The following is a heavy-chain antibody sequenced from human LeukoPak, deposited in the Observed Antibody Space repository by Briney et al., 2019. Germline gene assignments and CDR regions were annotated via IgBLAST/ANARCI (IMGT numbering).Heavy chain of an antibody. CDR1: GYIFMNYG. CDR3: ARDIGSVVGTSDY. J-gene: IGHJ4*02. CDR2: ISAYNGDT. Sequence: ASVKVSCTASGYIFMNYGISWVRQAPGQGLEWMGWISAYNGDTVYAQNLQGRVTVTTDTSTDTAYMELRSLRSDDTAVYYCARDIGSVVGTSDYWGQGTLATVSS. V-gene: IGHV1-18*01. D-gene: IGHD3-10*01.